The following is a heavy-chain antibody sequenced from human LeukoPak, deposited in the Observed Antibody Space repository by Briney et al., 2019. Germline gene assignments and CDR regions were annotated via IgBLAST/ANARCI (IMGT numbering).Heavy chain of an antibody. CDR2: ISGSGGTT. CDR3: AKSEWLSARNAFDI. CDR1: GFTFSSSA. V-gene: IGHV3-23*01. D-gene: IGHD3-3*01. Sequence: GGSLRLSCAGSGFTFSSSAMTWVRQAPGKGLEWVSAISGSGGTTYYADSVKGRFTISRDNSKNTLFLQMNSLRVEDTAVYYCAKSEWLSARNAFDIWGQGTMVTVSS. J-gene: IGHJ3*02.